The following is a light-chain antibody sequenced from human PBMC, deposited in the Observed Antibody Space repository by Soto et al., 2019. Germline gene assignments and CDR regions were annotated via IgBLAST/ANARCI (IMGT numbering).Light chain of an antibody. V-gene: IGKV2-28*01. CDR2: LGS. Sequence: DVVMTQSPLSLSVTPGESASISCRSSQSLLQSNGYNYVDWYLQKPGQSPQLLIYLGSLRAGGVPDRFSGSGSGTDFTLKISRMEAEDVGVYYCMQAPQTRPYTFGQGTKVEIK. CDR3: MQAPQTRPYT. CDR1: QSLLQSNGYNY. J-gene: IGKJ2*01.